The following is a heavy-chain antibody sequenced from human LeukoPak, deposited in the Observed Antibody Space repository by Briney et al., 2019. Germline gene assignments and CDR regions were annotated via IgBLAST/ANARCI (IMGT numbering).Heavy chain of an antibody. Sequence: SETLSLTCTVSGVSISSYYWSWIRQPPGKGLEWLGYIETSGSTNHNPSLKRQVTISSDTSKNQFSLKLSSVTAADTAVYYCARAYSSSWLSAFDIWGQGTMVTVSS. CDR2: IETSGST. CDR3: ARAYSSSWLSAFDI. D-gene: IGHD6-13*01. CDR1: GVSISSYY. V-gene: IGHV4-4*09. J-gene: IGHJ3*02.